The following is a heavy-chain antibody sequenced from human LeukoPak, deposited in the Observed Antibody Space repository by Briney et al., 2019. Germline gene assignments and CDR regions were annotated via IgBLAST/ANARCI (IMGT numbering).Heavy chain of an antibody. V-gene: IGHV1-8*02. D-gene: IGHD3-10*01. Sequence: ASVKVSCKASGYTFTSYGISWVRQAPGQGLEWMGWMNPNSGNTGYAQRFQGRVTMTRNTSISTAYMELSSLRSEDTAVYYCARGRITMVRGVMNYWGQGTLVTVSS. CDR2: MNPNSGNT. CDR1: GYTFTSYG. J-gene: IGHJ4*02. CDR3: ARGRITMVRGVMNY.